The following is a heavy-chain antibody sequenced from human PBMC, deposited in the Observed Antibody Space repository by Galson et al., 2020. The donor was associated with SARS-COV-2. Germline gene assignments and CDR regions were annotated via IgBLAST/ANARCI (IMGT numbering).Heavy chain of an antibody. CDR1: GFTFNSHA. CDR2: ISYDGRKK. Sequence: TGGSLRLSCEASGFTFNSHAMHWVRQAPGKGLEWVAVISYDGRKKYYADSVKGRFTISRDNTDNTVYLQMNSLRPEDTAVYYCARASSESAFDYWGQGTLVTVSS. V-gene: IGHV3-30*04. CDR3: ARASSESAFDY. D-gene: IGHD6-6*01. J-gene: IGHJ4*02.